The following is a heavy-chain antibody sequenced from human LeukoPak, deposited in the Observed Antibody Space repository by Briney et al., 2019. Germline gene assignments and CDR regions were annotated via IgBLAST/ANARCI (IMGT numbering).Heavy chain of an antibody. CDR2: IFHSGST. D-gene: IGHD3-9*01. CDR1: GGSISSYY. CDR3: ARDGAVDILTGYGAFYI. Sequence: PSETLSLTCTVSGGSISSYYWSWIRQPPGKGLEWIGYIFHSGSTNYNPSLKSRVTISVDTSKNQFSLKLNSVTAADTAIYYCARDGAVDILTGYGAFYIWGQGTMVIVS. J-gene: IGHJ3*02. V-gene: IGHV4-59*01.